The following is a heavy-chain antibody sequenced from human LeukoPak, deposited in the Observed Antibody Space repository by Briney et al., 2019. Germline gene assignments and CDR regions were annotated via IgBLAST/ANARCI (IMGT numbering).Heavy chain of an antibody. CDR3: ARPASDRKYYFDY. J-gene: IGHJ4*02. V-gene: IGHV3-30-3*01. Sequence: GGSLRLSCAASGFTFSSYAMHWVCQAPGKGLEWVAVISYDGSNKYYADSVKGRFTISRDNSKNTLYLQMNSLRAEDTAVYYCARPASDRKYYFDYWGQGTLVTVSS. CDR2: ISYDGSNK. D-gene: IGHD1-14*01. CDR1: GFTFSSYA.